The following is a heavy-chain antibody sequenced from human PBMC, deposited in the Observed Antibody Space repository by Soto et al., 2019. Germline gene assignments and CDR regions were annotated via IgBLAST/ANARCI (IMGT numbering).Heavy chain of an antibody. CDR3: ARDDYYNSNNWFDP. V-gene: IGHV4-4*07. D-gene: IGHD3-22*01. CDR1: GVSININY. Sequence: KASETLSLTCTVSGVSININYWSWIRQPAGKGLEWIGRFYITGSANYNPSLKSRVTMSLDKSKNQFSLKLSSVTAADTAVYYCARDDYYNSNNWFDPWGQGIQVTVSS. CDR2: FYITGSA. J-gene: IGHJ5*02.